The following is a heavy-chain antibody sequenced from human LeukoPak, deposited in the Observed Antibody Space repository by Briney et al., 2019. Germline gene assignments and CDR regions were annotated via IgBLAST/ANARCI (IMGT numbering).Heavy chain of an antibody. Sequence: GGSLRLSCAASGFTFSNDWMSWVRQAPGKGLEWVGRIKSKTDGGTTDYAAPVRGRFTISRADSKNTLYLQMNSLKTEDTAVYLCTTDPPAVTHYYYYYGMDVWGQGTTVTVSS. CDR3: TTDPPAVTHYYYYYGMDV. D-gene: IGHD4-17*01. V-gene: IGHV3-15*01. J-gene: IGHJ6*02. CDR2: IKSKTDGGTT. CDR1: GFTFSNDW.